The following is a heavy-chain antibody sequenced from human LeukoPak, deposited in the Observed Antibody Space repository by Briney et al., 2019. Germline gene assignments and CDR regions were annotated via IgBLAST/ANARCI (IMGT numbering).Heavy chain of an antibody. V-gene: IGHV1-18*01. J-gene: IGHJ4*02. D-gene: IGHD2-2*01. CDR3: ARIRTSRVVDY. Sequence: ASVKVSCKASGYTFSNYGFSWVRQAPGQGLEWMGWISAYNGNTNYAQKLQGRVTMTTDTSTTTAYMELRSLRSDDTAVYYCARIRTSRVVDYWGQGTLVTVSS. CDR2: ISAYNGNT. CDR1: GYTFSNYG.